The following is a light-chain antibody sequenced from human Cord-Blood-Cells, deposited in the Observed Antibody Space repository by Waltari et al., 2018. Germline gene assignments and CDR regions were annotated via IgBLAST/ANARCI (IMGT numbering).Light chain of an antibody. CDR1: QGIGRY. J-gene: IGKJ4*01. CDR3: QQLNSYPLT. Sequence: IQLTQCPSSLSASVGDRVTVTGRASQGIGRYFAWYQQKPGKDPQHLFYAASTLQSRVQSRVSGSGSGTDFTLTISSLQPEDFATYYCQQLNSYPLTFGGGTKVEIK. V-gene: IGKV1-9*01. CDR2: AAS.